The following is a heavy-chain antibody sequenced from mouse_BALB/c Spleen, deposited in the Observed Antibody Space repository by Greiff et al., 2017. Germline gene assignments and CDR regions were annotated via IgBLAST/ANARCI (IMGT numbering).Heavy chain of an antibody. CDR3: ARWTDGRDY. D-gene: IGHD2-3*01. Sequence: EVKLMESGPGLVKPSQSLSLTCTVTGYSFTSDYVWNWIRQLPGNILEWMGSISYSGSTSYNPPLKSRITITRDTSKNQFFLQFNLLTTEDTATYYCARWTDGRDYWGQGTTLTVSS. V-gene: IGHV3-2*02. CDR1: GYSFTSDYV. CDR2: ISYSGST. J-gene: IGHJ2*01.